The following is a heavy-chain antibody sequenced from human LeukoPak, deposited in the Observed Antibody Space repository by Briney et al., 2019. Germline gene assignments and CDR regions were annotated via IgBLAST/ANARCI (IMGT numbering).Heavy chain of an antibody. J-gene: IGHJ4*02. Sequence: PGGSLRLSCAASGFTFSSYAMSWVRQAPGKGLEWVSVISGSGGTTYYADSVKGRLTISRDDSKNTLYLQMNSLRAEDTAVYYCANLMPGSSTLSILDYWGQGTLVTVSS. CDR2: ISGSGGTT. CDR1: GFTFSSYA. D-gene: IGHD2-2*01. CDR3: ANLMPGSSTLSILDY. V-gene: IGHV3-23*01.